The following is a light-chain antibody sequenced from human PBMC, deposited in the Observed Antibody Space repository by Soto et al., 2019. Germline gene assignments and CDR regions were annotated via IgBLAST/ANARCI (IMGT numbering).Light chain of an antibody. CDR3: CSNVGVYTFI. CDR2: EVS. Sequence: QSALTQPASVSGSPGQSITISCTGSSSEIGQYNLVSWYQQHSGNAPQLILYEVSRRPSGVPTRFTGSKSGNTASLTVSGLQPEDEAHYYCCSNVGVYTFIFGGGTKLTVL. J-gene: IGLJ2*01. V-gene: IGLV2-23*02. CDR1: SSEIGQYNL.